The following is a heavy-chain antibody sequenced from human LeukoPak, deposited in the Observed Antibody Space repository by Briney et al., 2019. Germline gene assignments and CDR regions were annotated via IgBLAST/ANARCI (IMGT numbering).Heavy chain of an antibody. CDR1: GGSISSSSYY. CDR3: ARVISVAGIREFDP. Sequence: SETLSVTCTVSGGSISSSSYYWGWIRQPPGKGLEWIGSIYYSGSTYYNPSPKSRVTISVDTSKNQFSLKLSSVTAADTAVYYCARVISVAGIREFDPWGQGTLVTVSS. V-gene: IGHV4-39*01. CDR2: IYYSGST. D-gene: IGHD6-19*01. J-gene: IGHJ5*02.